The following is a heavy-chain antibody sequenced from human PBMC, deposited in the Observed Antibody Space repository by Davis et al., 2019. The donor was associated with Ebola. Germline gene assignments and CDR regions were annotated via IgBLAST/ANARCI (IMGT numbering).Heavy chain of an antibody. CDR3: AKGAGHYYDSSGPWYFDL. Sequence: HTGGSLRLSCAASGFTFSRYWMHWVRQAPGKGLVWVSRINSDGSSTSYADSVKGRFTISRDNSKNTLYLQMNSLRAEDTAVYYCAKGAGHYYDSSGPWYFDLWGRGTLVTVSS. CDR1: GFTFSRYW. V-gene: IGHV3-74*01. J-gene: IGHJ2*01. D-gene: IGHD3-22*01. CDR2: INSDGSST.